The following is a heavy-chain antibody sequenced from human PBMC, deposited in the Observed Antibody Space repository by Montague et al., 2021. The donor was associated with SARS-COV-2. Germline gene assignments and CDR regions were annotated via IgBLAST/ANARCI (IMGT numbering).Heavy chain of an antibody. CDR1: GFAFGLYT. D-gene: IGHD6-13*01. J-gene: IGHJ4*02. Sequence: SLRLSCAASGFAFGLYTLHWVRRAPGKGLEWLAVLSHDGTHMYVADSVKGRFTISRDNSKNMLYLQMNGLRVEDSAVYFCTRIGYRFNLRSAYDSWGRGTLVTVAS. CDR3: TRIGYRFNLRSAYDS. V-gene: IGHV3-30*04. CDR2: LSHDGTHM.